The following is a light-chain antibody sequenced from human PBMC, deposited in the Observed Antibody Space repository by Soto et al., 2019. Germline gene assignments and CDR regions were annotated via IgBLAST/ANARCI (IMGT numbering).Light chain of an antibody. CDR1: SSDVGAYNF. J-gene: IGLJ3*02. CDR3: SSFTLYRTLL. CDR2: DVT. V-gene: IGLV2-14*03. Sequence: QSALTQPASVSGSPGQSITMSCTGTSSDVGAYNFVSWYQHHPGKVPKLIIYDVTNRPSGVSSLFSGSKSANTASLTISRLQAEDEADYYCSSFTLYRTLLFGGGTKLTVL.